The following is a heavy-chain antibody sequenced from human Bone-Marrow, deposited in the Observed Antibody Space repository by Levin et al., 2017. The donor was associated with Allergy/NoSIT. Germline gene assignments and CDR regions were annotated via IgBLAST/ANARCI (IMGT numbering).Heavy chain of an antibody. CDR1: GFTFSSYS. J-gene: IGHJ1*01. CDR3: ARDTGRGYSSSGYIRGFAEYFQH. D-gene: IGHD6-13*01. CDR2: ISSSSSYI. Sequence: GGSLRLSCAASGFTFSSYSMNWVRQAPGKGLEWVSSISSSSSYIYYADSVKGRFTISRDNAKNSLYLQMNSLRAEDTAVYYCARDTGRGYSSSGYIRGFAEYFQHWGQGTLVTVSS. V-gene: IGHV3-21*01.